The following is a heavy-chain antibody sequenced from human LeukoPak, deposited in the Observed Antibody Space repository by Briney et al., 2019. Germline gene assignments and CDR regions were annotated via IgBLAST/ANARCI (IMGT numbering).Heavy chain of an antibody. V-gene: IGHV1-69*05. CDR3: ARDTIIRGYMDV. CDR2: IIPIFGTA. Sequence: GASVKVSCKASGGTFISYAIGWVREAPGQGLEWMGRIIPIFGTANYAQKFQGRVTITTDESTSTAYMELSSLRSEDTAVYYCARDTIIRGYMDVWGKGTTLTVSS. J-gene: IGHJ6*03. D-gene: IGHD2/OR15-2a*01. CDR1: GGTFISYA.